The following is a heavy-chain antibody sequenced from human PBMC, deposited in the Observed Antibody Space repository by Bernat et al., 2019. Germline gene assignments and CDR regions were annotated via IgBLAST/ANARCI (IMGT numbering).Heavy chain of an antibody. CDR1: GFIFSNYA. CDR2: ISYDGENK. Sequence: QVQLVESGGGVVQPGRSLRLSCAASGFIFSNYALNWVRQAPGKGLEWLAAISYDGENKYYANSVKGRFTISRDNSRNTGYLQMNSLRAEDTAVYYCAKSPDSYGYAYGMDVWGQGTTVTVSS. V-gene: IGHV3-30-3*02. CDR3: AKSPDSYGYAYGMDV. D-gene: IGHD5-18*01. J-gene: IGHJ6*02.